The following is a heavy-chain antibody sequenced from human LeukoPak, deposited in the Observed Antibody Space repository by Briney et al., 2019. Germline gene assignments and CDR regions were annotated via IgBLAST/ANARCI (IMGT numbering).Heavy chain of an antibody. V-gene: IGHV3-30*02. J-gene: IGHJ4*02. D-gene: IGHD3-22*01. CDR1: RFTFSRYG. CDR3: ARETYYYDSSGYYYSRGKDY. CDR2: IRYDGSNK. Sequence: GGSLRLSCAASRFTFSRYGMHWVRQAPGKGLEWVAFIRYDGSNKHYADSVKGRFTISRDNAKNSLYLQMNSLRAEDTAVYYCARETYYYDSSGYYYSRGKDYWGQGTLVTVSS.